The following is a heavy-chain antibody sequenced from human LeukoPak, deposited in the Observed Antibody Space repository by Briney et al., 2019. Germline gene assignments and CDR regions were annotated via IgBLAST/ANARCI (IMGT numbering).Heavy chain of an antibody. J-gene: IGHJ4*02. Sequence: EGSLRLSCAASGFTVSSNYMSWVRQAPGKGLEWVSVIYSGGSTYYADSVKGRFTISRDNSKNTLYLQMNSLRAEDTAVYYCARGRRVGWLQPMHFDYWGQGTLVTVSS. CDR2: IYSGGST. D-gene: IGHD5-24*01. CDR3: ARGRRVGWLQPMHFDY. CDR1: GFTVSSNY. V-gene: IGHV3-53*01.